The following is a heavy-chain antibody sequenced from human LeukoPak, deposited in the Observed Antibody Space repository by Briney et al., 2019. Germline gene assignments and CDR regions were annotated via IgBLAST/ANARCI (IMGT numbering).Heavy chain of an antibody. CDR3: ARDDWGPGPY. J-gene: IGHJ4*02. CDR2: IKEDGSEK. D-gene: IGHD7-27*01. CDR1: GLSFSDHW. V-gene: IGHV3-7*01. Sequence: GGSLRLSCAASGLSFSDHWMSWVRQAPGKGLEGVANIKEDGSEKHYVDSVKGRFAISRDNAKNSLYLQMNSLRVEDTAVYYCARDDWGPGPYWGQGTLVTVSS.